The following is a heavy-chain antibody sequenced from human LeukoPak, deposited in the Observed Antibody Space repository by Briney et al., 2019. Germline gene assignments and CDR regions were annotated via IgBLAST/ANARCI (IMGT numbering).Heavy chain of an antibody. CDR1: GYTFTNYG. D-gene: IGHD6-13*01. CDR2: RSAYNGNT. J-gene: IGHJ4*02. CDR3: ARDHSSSCQLFDY. Sequence: ASVKISCKASGYTFTNYGITWVRQAPGQGLEWMGWRSAYNGNTKYAQTLQGRVTMTADTSTSTAYMELRSLRSDDTAVYYCARDHSSSCQLFDYWGQGTLVTVSS. V-gene: IGHV1-18*01.